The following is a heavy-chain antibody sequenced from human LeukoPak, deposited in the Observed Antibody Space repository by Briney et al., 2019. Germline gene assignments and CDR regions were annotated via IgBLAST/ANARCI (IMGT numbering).Heavy chain of an antibody. D-gene: IGHD6-6*01. J-gene: IGHJ6*03. CDR2: IYYSGST. CDR3: ARGVKCSSYYYYYYMDV. V-gene: IGHV4-59*01. Sequence: SETLSLTCTDSGGSISSYYWSWIRQPPGKGLEWIGYIYYSGSTNYNPSLKSRVTISVDTSKNQFSLKLSSVTAADTAVYYCARGVKCSSYYYYYYMDVWGKGTTVTVSS. CDR1: GGSISSYY.